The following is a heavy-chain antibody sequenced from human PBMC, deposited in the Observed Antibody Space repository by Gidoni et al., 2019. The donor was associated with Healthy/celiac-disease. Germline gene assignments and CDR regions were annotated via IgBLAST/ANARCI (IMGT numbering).Heavy chain of an antibody. CDR2: IYYSGST. V-gene: IGHV4-39*01. J-gene: IGHJ6*03. CDR1: GGSISRSSYY. Sequence: QLQRQEWGSGLVQPSESLSLTCTGSGGSISRSSYYWGWIRQPPGKGLEWIGSIYYSGSTYYNPSLKSRVTISVDTSKNQFSLKLSSVTAADTAVYYCARLRMVQGYYMDVWGKGTTVTVSS. CDR3: ARLRMVQGYYMDV. D-gene: IGHD3-10*01.